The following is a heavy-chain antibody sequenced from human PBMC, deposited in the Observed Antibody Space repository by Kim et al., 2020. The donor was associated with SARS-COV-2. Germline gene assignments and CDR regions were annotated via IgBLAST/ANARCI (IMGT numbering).Heavy chain of an antibody. Sequence: SETLSLTCTVSSDSFSAYYWSWIRHLPGKGLEWIGYIFYGGDTNYNPYLKSRVTISWDTSTNQFSLDLTSVTDTDTAVYYYARSERRESWHARDYWWQG. J-gene: IGHJ4*02. V-gene: IGHV4-59*01. D-gene: IGHD6-25*01. CDR3: ARSERRESWHARDY. CDR1: SDSFSAYY. CDR2: IFYGGDT.